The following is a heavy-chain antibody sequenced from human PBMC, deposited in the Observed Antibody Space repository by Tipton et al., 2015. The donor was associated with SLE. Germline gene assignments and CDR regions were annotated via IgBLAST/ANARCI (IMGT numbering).Heavy chain of an antibody. J-gene: IGHJ6*02. CDR3: ARAEDPRYYYGMDV. Sequence: TLSLTCTVSGGSISSSSYYWGWIRQPPGKGLEWIGEINHSGSTKYNPSLKSRVTISVDTSKNQFSLKLSSVTAADTAVYYCARAEDPRYYYGMDVWGQGTTVTVSS. CDR2: INHSGST. V-gene: IGHV4-39*07. CDR1: GGSISSSSYY.